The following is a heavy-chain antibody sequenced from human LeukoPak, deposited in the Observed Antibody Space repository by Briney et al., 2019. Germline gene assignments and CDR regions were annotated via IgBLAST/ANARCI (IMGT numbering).Heavy chain of an antibody. CDR3: AKDRCSNGIGCYYYYMDV. J-gene: IGHJ6*03. V-gene: IGHV3-30*02. CDR1: GFTFSSYG. CDR2: IQYDGSNQ. Sequence: GGSLRLSCAASGFTFSSYGMHWVRQAPGKGLEWVAYIQYDGSNQQYADSVKGRFSISRDNSKNILYLQMNGLRAEDTAVYYCAKDRCSNGIGCYYYYMDVWGKGTTVTISS. D-gene: IGHD2-8*01.